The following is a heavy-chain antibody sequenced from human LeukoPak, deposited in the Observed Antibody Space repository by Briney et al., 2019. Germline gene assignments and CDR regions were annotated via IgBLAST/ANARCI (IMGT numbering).Heavy chain of an antibody. Sequence: PSETLSLTCTVSGGSISGYYWNWLRQPPGKGLEWIGYIYYTGSTSYNPSLKSRVTISLDTSKNQFSLKLSSVTAADTAVYYCARLTWDTTMVRYYFDFWGQGSLVTVSS. J-gene: IGHJ4*02. V-gene: IGHV4-59*08. CDR3: ARLTWDTTMVRYYFDF. CDR2: IYYTGST. CDR1: GGSISGYY. D-gene: IGHD5-18*01.